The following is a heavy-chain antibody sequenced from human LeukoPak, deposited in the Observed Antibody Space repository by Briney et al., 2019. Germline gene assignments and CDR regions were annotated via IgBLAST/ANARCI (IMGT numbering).Heavy chain of an antibody. CDR3: AKVRDRLSSFYPAA. V-gene: IGHV1-2*02. D-gene: IGHD6-13*01. Sequence: ASVKVSCKASGYSFTDYYIHWVRQAPGQELEWMGWINPHSGGRNLAQKFQGRVTMTRDTSITTAYLELCGLTSDDTAMYYCAKVRDRLSSFYPAAWGQGTLVSVSS. CDR1: GYSFTDYY. J-gene: IGHJ4*02. CDR2: INPHSGGR.